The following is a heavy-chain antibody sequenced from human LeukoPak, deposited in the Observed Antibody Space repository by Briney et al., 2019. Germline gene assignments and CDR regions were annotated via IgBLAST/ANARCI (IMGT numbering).Heavy chain of an antibody. Sequence: GRSLRLSCAASGFTFRSYSMPWVRQAPGRGLESVAVISQDGSNKYYAGSVKGRFTISRDNSENTLYLQMNSLRAEDTALYYCSRDGEHGYNDIDFWGQGTLVTVSS. V-gene: IGHV3-30-3*01. CDR1: GFTFRSYS. J-gene: IGHJ4*02. D-gene: IGHD5-12*01. CDR3: SRDGEHGYNDIDF. CDR2: ISQDGSNK.